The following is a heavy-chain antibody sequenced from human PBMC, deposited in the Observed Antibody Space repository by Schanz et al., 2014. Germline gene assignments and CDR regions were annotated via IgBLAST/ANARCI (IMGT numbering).Heavy chain of an antibody. CDR3: AKIWKAHHLTGRPGWSDGMDV. J-gene: IGHJ6*02. D-gene: IGHD3-3*01. V-gene: IGHV3-33*06. CDR2: IWFDGNNK. Sequence: QVQLVESGGGVVQPGRSLRLSCAASGFTFSAYGMHWVRQAPGKGLEWVAVIWFDGNNKFYADSVKGRFTISRDNSKNTLYLQMSSLRVEDTAIYYCAKIWKAHHLTGRPGWSDGMDVWGQGTTV. CDR1: GFTFSAYG.